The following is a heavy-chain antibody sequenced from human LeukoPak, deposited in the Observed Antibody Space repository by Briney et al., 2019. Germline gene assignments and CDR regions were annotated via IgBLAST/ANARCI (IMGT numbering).Heavy chain of an antibody. CDR3: ARDPLSEDGSSWYFDY. CDR1: GFTFSSYA. V-gene: IGHV3-30-3*01. CDR2: ISYDGSNR. J-gene: IGHJ4*02. D-gene: IGHD6-13*01. Sequence: GGSLRLSCAASGFTFSSYATHWVRQAPGKGLEWVAVISYDGSNRYYADSVKGRFTISRDNSKNTLYLQMNSLRAEDTAVYYCARDPLSEDGSSWYFDYWGQGTLVTVSS.